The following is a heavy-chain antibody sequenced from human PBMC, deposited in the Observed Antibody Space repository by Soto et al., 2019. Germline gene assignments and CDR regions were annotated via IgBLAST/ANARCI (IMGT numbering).Heavy chain of an antibody. J-gene: IGHJ6*03. V-gene: IGHV4-59*01. CDR3: ARGDMNYYYYYMDV. CDR1: GGSISSYY. Sequence: TSETLSLTCTVSGGSISSYYWSWIRQPPGKGLEWIGYIYYSGSTNYNPSLKSRVTISVDTSKNQFSLKLSSVTAADTAVYYCARGDMNYYYYYMDVWGKGTTVTVSS. CDR2: IYYSGST.